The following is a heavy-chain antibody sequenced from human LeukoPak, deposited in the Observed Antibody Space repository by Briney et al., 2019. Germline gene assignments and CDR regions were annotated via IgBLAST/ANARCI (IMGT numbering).Heavy chain of an antibody. Sequence: SETLSLTCTVSGGSISTYYWSWVRQPPGKGLEWIGYIYYSGSTNYNPSLKSRVTISVDTSKNQFSLKLSSVTAADTAVHYCAPVRVGYNWFDPWGQGTLVTVSS. J-gene: IGHJ5*02. V-gene: IGHV4-59*12. CDR2: IYYSGST. CDR3: APVRVGYNWFDP. D-gene: IGHD1-26*01. CDR1: GGSISTYY.